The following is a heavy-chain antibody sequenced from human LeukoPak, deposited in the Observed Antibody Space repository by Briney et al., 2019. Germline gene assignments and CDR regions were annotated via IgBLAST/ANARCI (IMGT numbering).Heavy chain of an antibody. CDR1: GGSISSYY. J-gene: IGHJ4*02. D-gene: IGHD5-12*01. Sequence: SETLSLTCTVSGGSISSYYWSLIRQPAGKGLEWIGRIYTSGSTNYNPSLKSRVTMSVDTSKNQFSLKLSSVTAADTAVYYCARERYSGYDYLFDYWGQGTLVTVSS. V-gene: IGHV4-4*07. CDR3: ARERYSGYDYLFDY. CDR2: IYTSGST.